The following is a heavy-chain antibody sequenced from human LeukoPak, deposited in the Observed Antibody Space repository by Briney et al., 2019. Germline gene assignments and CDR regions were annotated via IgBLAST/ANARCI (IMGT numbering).Heavy chain of an antibody. V-gene: IGHV3-30*02. D-gene: IGHD3-9*01. CDR2: IRYDGSNK. J-gene: IGHJ6*03. CDR3: ARDPLTPYDYYMDV. CDR1: GFTFSSYG. Sequence: GGSLRLSCAASGFTFSSYGMHWVRQAPGKGLEWVAFIRYDGSNKYYADSVKGRFTISRDNSENTLYLQMNSLRVEDKAVYYCARDPLTPYDYYMDVWGKGTTVTVSS.